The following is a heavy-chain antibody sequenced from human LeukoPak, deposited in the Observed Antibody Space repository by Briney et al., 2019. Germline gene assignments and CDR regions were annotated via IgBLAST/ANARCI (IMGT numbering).Heavy chain of an antibody. J-gene: IGHJ4*02. CDR2: INSDGSRT. D-gene: IGHD6-13*01. V-gene: IGHV3-74*01. Sequence: GGSLRLFCAASGFTLSTYWMHWVRQGPGKGLVWLSCINSDGSRTTYADSVKGRFTISRDNAKNTLYLQMNTLRVEDTAVYYCARGSWSAADTNIDYWGQGTLVTVSS. CDR3: ARGSWSAADTNIDY. CDR1: GFTLSTYW.